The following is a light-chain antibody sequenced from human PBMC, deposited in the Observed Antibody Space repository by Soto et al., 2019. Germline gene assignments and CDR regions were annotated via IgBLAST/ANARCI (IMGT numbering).Light chain of an antibody. J-gene: IGKJ1*01. CDR3: QQRSNWPWT. CDR1: QSVRNY. Sequence: DIVLTQSPATLSLSPGERATLSCRASQSVRNYLAWYQQKPGQAPRLLIYDASNRATGIPGRFSGSGSGTDFTLTISSLEPEDFAVYYCQQRSNWPWTFGQGTKVEIK. V-gene: IGKV3-11*01. CDR2: DAS.